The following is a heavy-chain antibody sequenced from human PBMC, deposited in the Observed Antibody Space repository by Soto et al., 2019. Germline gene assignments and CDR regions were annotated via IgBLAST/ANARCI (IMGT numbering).Heavy chain of an antibody. CDR3: ARDSGVLTGYYPPFDP. Sequence: GASVKVSCKASGGTFSSYAIRWVRQAPGQGLEWMGGIIPIFGTANYAQKFQGRVTITADESTSTAYMELSSLRSEDTAVYYCARDSGVLTGYYPPFDPWGQGTLVTVSS. D-gene: IGHD3-9*01. CDR2: IIPIFGTA. V-gene: IGHV1-69*13. CDR1: GGTFSSYA. J-gene: IGHJ5*02.